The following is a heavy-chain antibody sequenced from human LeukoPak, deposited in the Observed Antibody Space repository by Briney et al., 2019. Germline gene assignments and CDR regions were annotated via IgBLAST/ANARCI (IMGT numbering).Heavy chain of an antibody. V-gene: IGHV1-69-2*01. CDR1: GYTFTDYY. CDR3: ATVAVAGIPDY. D-gene: IGHD6-19*01. CDR2: VDPEDGET. Sequence: ASVKISCKLSGYTFTDYYMHWVQQAPGKGLEWMGLVDPEDGETIYAEKFQGRVTITADASTDTAYMELSSLRSEDTAVYYCATVAVAGIPDYWGQGTLVTVSS. J-gene: IGHJ4*02.